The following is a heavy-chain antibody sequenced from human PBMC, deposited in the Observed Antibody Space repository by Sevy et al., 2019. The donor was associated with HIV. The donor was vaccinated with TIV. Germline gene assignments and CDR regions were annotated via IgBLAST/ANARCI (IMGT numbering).Heavy chain of an antibody. V-gene: IGHV1-18*01. Sequence: ASVKVSCKASGYTFTSYRITWVRQAPGQGIEWMGWVSAHNGDTNYAQKLQGRVTMTTDTSTSTAYMELRTLRSDDTAVYYCARAYCSGGSCYSLAYSGQGTMVTVSS. D-gene: IGHD2-15*01. J-gene: IGHJ4*02. CDR1: GYTFTSYR. CDR3: ARAYCSGGSCYSLAY. CDR2: VSAHNGDT.